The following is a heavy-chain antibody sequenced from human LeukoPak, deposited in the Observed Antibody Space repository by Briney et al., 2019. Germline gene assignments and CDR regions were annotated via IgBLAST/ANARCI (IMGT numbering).Heavy chain of an antibody. V-gene: IGHV1-2*02. CDR2: INPKTGDT. J-gene: IGHJ4*02. Sequence: ASVKVSCKTSGYTFTGYYIHWVRQAPGQGLEWMGYINPKTGDTNCPQNIQGRVTMTSDTSISTAYMELSRLTSDDTAVYYCATYRAWWSLDYWGQGTPITVSS. CDR1: GYTFTGYY. CDR3: ATYRAWWSLDY. D-gene: IGHD2-15*01.